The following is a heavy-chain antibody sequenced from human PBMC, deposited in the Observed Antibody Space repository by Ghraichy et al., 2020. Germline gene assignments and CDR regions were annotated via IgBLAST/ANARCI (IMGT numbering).Heavy chain of an antibody. CDR1: HDSITTSF. D-gene: IGHD4-17*01. CDR3: ARWFRDYGEYFDY. J-gene: IGHJ4*02. Sequence: ESLNISCTVSHDSITTSFWSWIRQPAGKTLEWIGRIYGSGNTRYNPSLRSRVTMSADTAKNQFSLKLTSVTAADTAVYYCARWFRDYGEYFDYWGQGILVTVSS. CDR2: IYGSGNT. V-gene: IGHV4-4*07.